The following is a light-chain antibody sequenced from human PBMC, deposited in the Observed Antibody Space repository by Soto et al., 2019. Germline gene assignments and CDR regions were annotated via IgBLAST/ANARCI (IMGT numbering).Light chain of an antibody. Sequence: QSVLTQPPSASGSPGQSVTISCTGTSGDVGGPNFVSWYQQHPGKAPKLIIYEVTKRPSGVPDRFSGSKSGNTAYLTVSGLQAEDEADYHCISYTGSHSWVFGGGTKLTVL. V-gene: IGLV2-8*01. CDR2: EVT. CDR1: SGDVGGPNF. CDR3: ISYTGSHSWV. J-gene: IGLJ3*02.